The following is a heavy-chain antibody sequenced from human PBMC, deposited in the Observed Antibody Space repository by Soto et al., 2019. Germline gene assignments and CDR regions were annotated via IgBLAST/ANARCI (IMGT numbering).Heavy chain of an antibody. CDR2: ASASGSIT. V-gene: IGHV3-23*01. J-gene: IGHJ4*02. D-gene: IGHD2-15*01. CDR3: AKGDCSGGRCYRGFDY. CDR1: GFTFSSYD. Sequence: EVQVLESGGGLVQPGGSLRLSCAASGFTFSSYDMKWVRQAPGKGLEWVSGASASGSITSYADSAKGRFTISRDNAKNTVFLQMTGLRAEDTAVYFCAKGDCSGGRCYRGFDYWGQGTLVTVSS.